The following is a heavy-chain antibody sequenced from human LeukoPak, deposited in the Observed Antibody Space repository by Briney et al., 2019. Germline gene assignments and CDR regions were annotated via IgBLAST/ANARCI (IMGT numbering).Heavy chain of an antibody. D-gene: IGHD2-2*01. CDR3: ARAGNSYCSSTSCYVDY. J-gene: IGHJ4*02. V-gene: IGHV4-4*07. CDR2: IYTSGST. CDR1: GGSISSYY. Sequence: SETLSPTWTVSGGSISSYYRSWIRQPAGKGLEWIGRIYTSGSTNYNPSLKSRVTMSVDTSKNQFSLKLSSVTAADTAVYYCARAGNSYCSSTSCYVDYWGQGTLVTVSS.